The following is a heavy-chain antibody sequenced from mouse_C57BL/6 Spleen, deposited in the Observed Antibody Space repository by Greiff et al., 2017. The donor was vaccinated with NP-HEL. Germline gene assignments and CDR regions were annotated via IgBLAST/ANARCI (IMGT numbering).Heavy chain of an antibody. V-gene: IGHV1-80*01. CDR3: ARSVGGYLDY. J-gene: IGHJ2*01. D-gene: IGHD1-1*02. Sequence: VQVVESGAELVKPGASVKISCKASGYAFSSYWMNWVKQRPGKGLEWIGQIYPGDGDTNYNGKFKGKATLTADKSSSTAYMQPSSLTSEDSAVYFCARSVGGYLDYWGQSTTLTVAS. CDR1: GYAFSSYW. CDR2: IYPGDGDT.